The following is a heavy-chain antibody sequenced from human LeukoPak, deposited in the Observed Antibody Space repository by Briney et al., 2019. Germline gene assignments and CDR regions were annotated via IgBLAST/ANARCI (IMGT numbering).Heavy chain of an antibody. CDR1: GGSFSGYY. J-gene: IGHJ4*02. D-gene: IGHD2-2*01. CDR2: INHSGST. Sequence: SETLSLTXAVYGGSFSGYYWSWIRQPPGKGLEWIGEINHSGSTNYNPSLKSRVTISVDTSKNQFSLKLSSVTAADTAVYYCARFLRVGGRPARYYFDYWGQGTLVTVSS. V-gene: IGHV4-34*01. CDR3: ARFLRVGGRPARYYFDY.